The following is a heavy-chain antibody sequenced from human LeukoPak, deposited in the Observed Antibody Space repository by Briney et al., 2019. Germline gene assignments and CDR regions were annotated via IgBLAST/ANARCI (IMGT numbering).Heavy chain of an antibody. Sequence: GGSLRLSCAASGFTFSSYAMSWVRQAPGKGLEWVSAISSSGGSTYYADSVKGRFTISRDSSKNTLYLQMNSLRAEDTAVYYCAKDYRYYYDNVGTSPFDYWGQGTLITVSS. V-gene: IGHV3-23*01. J-gene: IGHJ4*02. D-gene: IGHD3-22*01. CDR2: ISSSGGST. CDR1: GFTFSSYA. CDR3: AKDYRYYYDNVGTSPFDY.